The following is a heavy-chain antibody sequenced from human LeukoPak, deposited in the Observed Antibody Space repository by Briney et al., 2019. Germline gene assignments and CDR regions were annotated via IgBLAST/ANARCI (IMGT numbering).Heavy chain of an antibody. CDR2: MNPNSGNT. Sequence: ASVKVSCKASGYTFTSYDINWVRQATGQGLEWMGWMNPNSGNTGYAQKFQGRVTMIRNTSISTAYMELSSLRSEDTAVYYCARGSSLQREPLTNWGQGTLVTVSS. CDR1: GYTFTSYD. J-gene: IGHJ4*02. V-gene: IGHV1-8*01. CDR3: ARGSSLQREPLTN. D-gene: IGHD6-6*01.